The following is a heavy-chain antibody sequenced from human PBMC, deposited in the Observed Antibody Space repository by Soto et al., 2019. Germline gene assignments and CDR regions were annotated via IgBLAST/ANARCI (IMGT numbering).Heavy chain of an antibody. CDR3: ARIVRGYSYGSGDY. D-gene: IGHD5-18*01. CDR2: IFSNDEK. CDR1: GFSLSNARMG. V-gene: IGHV2-26*01. Sequence: QVTLKESGPVLVKPTETLTLTCTVSGFSLSNARMGVRWIRQPPGKALEWLAHIFSNDEKSYSTSLKSRLTISKDTSKSQVVLTMTNMDPVDTATYYCARIVRGYSYGSGDYWGQGTLVTVSS. J-gene: IGHJ4*02.